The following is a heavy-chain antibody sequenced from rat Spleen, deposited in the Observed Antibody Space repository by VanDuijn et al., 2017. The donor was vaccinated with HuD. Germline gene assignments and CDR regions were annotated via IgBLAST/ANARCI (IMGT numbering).Heavy chain of an antibody. CDR1: GFTFSNYG. J-gene: IGHJ3*01. D-gene: IGHD1-12*02. V-gene: IGHV5-27*01. CDR2: ITNSGGST. Sequence: EVQLVESGGGLVQPGRSLKLSCAASGFTFSNYGMAWVRQAPTKGLEWVASITNSGGSTYYRDSVKGRFTISRDNAKSTLYLQMDSLRSEDTATYYCTTVYYDDGSYYPFAYWGQGTLVTVSS. CDR3: TTVYYDDGSYYPFAY.